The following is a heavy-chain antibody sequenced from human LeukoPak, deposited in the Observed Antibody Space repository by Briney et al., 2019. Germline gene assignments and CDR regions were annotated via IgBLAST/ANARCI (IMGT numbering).Heavy chain of an antibody. CDR3: ASGYDILTGYYSSWFDP. Sequence: MTSETLSLTCAVSGGSISSSNWWSWVRQPPGKRLEWSGEIYHSGSTNYNPSLKSRVTISVDKSKNQFSLKLSSVTAADTAVYYCASGYDILTGYYSSWFDPWGQGTLVTVSS. J-gene: IGHJ5*02. CDR1: GGSISSSNW. CDR2: IYHSGST. V-gene: IGHV4-4*02. D-gene: IGHD3-9*01.